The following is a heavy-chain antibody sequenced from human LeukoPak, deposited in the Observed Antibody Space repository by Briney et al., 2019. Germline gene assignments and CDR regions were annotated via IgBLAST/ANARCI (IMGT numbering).Heavy chain of an antibody. J-gene: IGHJ6*03. CDR1: GGTFSSYA. V-gene: IGHV1-69*05. Sequence: SVKVSCKASGGTFSSYAISWVRQAPGQGLEWMGGIIPIFGTANYAQKFQGRVTITTDESTSTAYMELSSLRSDDTAVYYCARGTVVRGVIYHYYYMDVWGKGTTVTVSS. CDR2: IIPIFGTA. CDR3: ARGTVVRGVIYHYYYMDV. D-gene: IGHD3-10*01.